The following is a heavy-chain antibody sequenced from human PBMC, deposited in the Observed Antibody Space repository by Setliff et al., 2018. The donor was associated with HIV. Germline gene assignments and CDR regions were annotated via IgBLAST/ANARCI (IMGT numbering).Heavy chain of an antibody. CDR1: GYTFTGYY. CDR2: INPNSGGT. Sequence: ASVKVSCKASGYTFTGYYMHWVRQAPGQGLEWMGWINPNSGGTKYSQQFPGRVTMTRDTSINTAYMELSRLRSDDTAVYYCARGADYLGIPSYYYYYMDVWGQGTTVTVSS. CDR3: ARGADYLGIPSYYYYYMDV. V-gene: IGHV1-2*02. J-gene: IGHJ6*03. D-gene: IGHD7-27*01.